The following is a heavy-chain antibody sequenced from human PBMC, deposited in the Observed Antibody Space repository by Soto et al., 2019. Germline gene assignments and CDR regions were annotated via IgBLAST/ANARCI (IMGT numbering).Heavy chain of an antibody. CDR3: ARSYGLSVIYYYYYYMDV. Sequence: SETLSLTCAVYAGSFSGYYWCWIRQRPGKGVQGIGEINHSGSTSYDPSLKSRVTISVDKSRNQFSLTPRVVTAEATAVYYCARSYGLSVIYYYYYYMDVWGKGTTVTVSS. V-gene: IGHV4-34*01. CDR1: AGSFSGYY. J-gene: IGHJ6*03. D-gene: IGHD3-16*01. CDR2: INHSGST.